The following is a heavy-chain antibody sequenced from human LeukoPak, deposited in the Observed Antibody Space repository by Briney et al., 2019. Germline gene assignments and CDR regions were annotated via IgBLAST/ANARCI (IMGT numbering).Heavy chain of an antibody. D-gene: IGHD3-10*01. CDR1: GYSISSAYY. J-gene: IGHJ4*02. V-gene: IGHV4-38-2*02. CDR2: IYHSGST. Sequence: SETLSLTCTVSGYSISSAYYWGWIRQPPGKGLEWIGSIYHSGSTYYNPSLKSRVAISVDTSMNQFSLRLSSVTAADTAVYYCASYDPMIRGADGYFDNWGQGTLVTVSS. CDR3: ASYDPMIRGADGYFDN.